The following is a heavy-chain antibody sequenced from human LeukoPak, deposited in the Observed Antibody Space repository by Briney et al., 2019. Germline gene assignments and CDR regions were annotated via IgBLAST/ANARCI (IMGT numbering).Heavy chain of an antibody. Sequence: NPSETLSLTCTVSGGSISSYYRSWIRQPPGKGLEWIGYIYYSGSTNYNPSLKSRVTISVDTSKNQFSLKLSSVTAADTAVYYCARLDYYGSGSLDYWGQGTLVTVSS. V-gene: IGHV4-59*01. CDR1: GGSISSYY. D-gene: IGHD3-10*01. CDR3: ARLDYYGSGSLDY. CDR2: IYYSGST. J-gene: IGHJ4*02.